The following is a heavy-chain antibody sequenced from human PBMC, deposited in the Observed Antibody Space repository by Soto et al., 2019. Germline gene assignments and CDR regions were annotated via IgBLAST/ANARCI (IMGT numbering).Heavy chain of an antibody. J-gene: IGHJ4*02. CDR2: IYHSGST. Sequence: SQTLSLTCTVSGGSISSYYWTWIRQPPGKGLEGIGYIYHSGSTTYNPSLKSRVTISVDTSKNQFSLKLNSVTAADTAVYYCARDEGSLQRYSDYWGPGTLVSVYS. D-gene: IGHD4-17*01. V-gene: IGHV4-59*01. CDR1: GGSISSYY. CDR3: ARDEGSLQRYSDY.